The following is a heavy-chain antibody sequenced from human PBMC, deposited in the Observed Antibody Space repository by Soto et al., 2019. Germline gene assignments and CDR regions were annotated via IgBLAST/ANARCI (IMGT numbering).Heavy chain of an antibody. J-gene: IGHJ4*02. Sequence: QVQLVESGGGVVQPGRSLRLSCAASGFTFSSYAMHWVRQAPGKGLEWVAVISYDGSNKYYADSVKGRFTISRDNSRNTMYLQMNSLRADDTAVYDGARDRARQQLSRILDYVGQGTLVTVSS. D-gene: IGHD6-13*01. V-gene: IGHV3-30-3*01. CDR3: ARDRARQQLSRILDY. CDR1: GFTFSSYA. CDR2: ISYDGSNK.